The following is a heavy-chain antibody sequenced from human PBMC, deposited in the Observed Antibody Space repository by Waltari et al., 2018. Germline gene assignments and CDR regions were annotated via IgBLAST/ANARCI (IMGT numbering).Heavy chain of an antibody. D-gene: IGHD2-15*01. Sequence: QVQLQESGPGLVKPSETLSLTCAVSGYSISSGYSWGWIRQPPGKGLAGIGSIYNSGSTDDIPARKSRVTIAVDTANNRCSLTLGSVTAADTAVYDWASGGYGGNDYWGQGTLVTVAS. V-gene: IGHV4-38-2*01. CDR2: IYNSGST. J-gene: IGHJ4*02. CDR3: ASGGYGGNDY. CDR1: GYSISSGYS.